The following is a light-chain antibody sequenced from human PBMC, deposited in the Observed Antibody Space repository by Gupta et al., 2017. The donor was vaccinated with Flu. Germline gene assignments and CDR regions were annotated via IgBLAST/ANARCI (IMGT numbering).Light chain of an antibody. CDR3: TSYTSSSPLCV. J-gene: IGLJ1*01. V-gene: IGLV2-14*01. CDR2: EVS. Sequence: QSALTQPASVSGSPGQSITISCTGTSSDVGGYDYVSWYQQHPGRAPKLIIYEVSNRPSGVSNRFSGSKSGSTASLTISGLQAEDEADYYCTSYTSSSPLCVFGTGTKVTVL. CDR1: SSDVGGYDY.